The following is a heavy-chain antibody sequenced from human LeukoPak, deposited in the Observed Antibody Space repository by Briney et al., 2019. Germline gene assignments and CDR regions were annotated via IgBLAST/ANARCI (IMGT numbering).Heavy chain of an antibody. Sequence: ASVKVSCKASGYTFPSYDINWVRQATGQGLEWMGWMNPNTGNTGYAQKFQGRVTITRNISITTASMELSSLRSEDTAVYYCASSESGDYDFWSGYYIRFDYWGQGTLVTVSS. CDR1: GYTFPSYD. J-gene: IGHJ4*02. D-gene: IGHD3-3*01. CDR2: MNPNTGNT. V-gene: IGHV1-8*03. CDR3: ASSESGDYDFWSGYYIRFDY.